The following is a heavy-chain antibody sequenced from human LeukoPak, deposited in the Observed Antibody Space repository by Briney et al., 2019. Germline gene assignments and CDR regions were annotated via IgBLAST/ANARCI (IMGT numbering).Heavy chain of an antibody. D-gene: IGHD6-19*01. J-gene: IGHJ4*02. CDR1: GFTFDDYA. Sequence: GGSLRLSCAASGFTFDDYAMHWVRQAPGKGLEWVSGISWNSGSIGYADSVKGRFTISRDNAKNSLYLQMNSLRAEDTALYYCAKDKAYSSGWGKGYFDYWGQGTLVTVSS. CDR2: ISWNSGSI. V-gene: IGHV3-9*01. CDR3: AKDKAYSSGWGKGYFDY.